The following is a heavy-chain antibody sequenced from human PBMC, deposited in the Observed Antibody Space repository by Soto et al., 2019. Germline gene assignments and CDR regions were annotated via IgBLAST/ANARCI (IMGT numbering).Heavy chain of an antibody. V-gene: IGHV1-69*01. CDR3: ARVTYCGGDCYPTPYYYYYGMDV. Sequence: QVQLVQSGAEVKKPGSSVKVSCKASGGTFSSYAISWVRQAPGQGLEWMGGIIPIFGTANYAQKFQGRVTITADESTSPAYMELSSLRSEDTAVYYCARVTYCGGDCYPTPYYYYYGMDVWGQGTTVTVSS. CDR1: GGTFSSYA. CDR2: IIPIFGTA. J-gene: IGHJ6*02. D-gene: IGHD2-21*02.